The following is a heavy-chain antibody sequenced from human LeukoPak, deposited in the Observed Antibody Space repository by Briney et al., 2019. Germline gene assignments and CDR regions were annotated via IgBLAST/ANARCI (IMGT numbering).Heavy chain of an antibody. V-gene: IGHV4-34*01. Sequence: SETLSLTCAVYGGSFSGYYWSWIRQPPGKGLEWIGEINHSGSTNYNPSLKSRVTISVDTSKNQFSLKLSSVTAADTAVYYCARQGRWYSSSWTNYYYYYYMDVWGKGTTVTVSS. D-gene: IGHD6-13*01. J-gene: IGHJ6*03. CDR2: INHSGST. CDR3: ARQGRWYSSSWTNYYYYYYMDV. CDR1: GGSFSGYY.